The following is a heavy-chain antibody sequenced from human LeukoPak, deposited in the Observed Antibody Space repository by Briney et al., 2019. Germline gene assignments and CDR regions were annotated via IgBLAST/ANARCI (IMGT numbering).Heavy chain of an antibody. CDR2: ISWNSGSI. CDR1: GFTFDDYA. D-gene: IGHD6-19*01. J-gene: IGHJ4*02. V-gene: IGHV3-9*01. CDR3: AKATGYSSGWYEGYFDY. Sequence: GGSLRLSCAASGFTFDDYAMHWVRQAPGKGLEWVSDISWNSGSIGYADSVKGRFTISRDNAKNSLYLQMNSLRAEDTALYYCAKATGYSSGWYEGYFDYWGQGTLVTVSS.